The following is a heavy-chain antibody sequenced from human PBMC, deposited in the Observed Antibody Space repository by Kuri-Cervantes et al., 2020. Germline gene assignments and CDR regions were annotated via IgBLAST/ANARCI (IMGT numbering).Heavy chain of an antibody. CDR2: INHSGST. J-gene: IGHJ6*03. V-gene: IGHV4-4*02. CDR1: GGSISSSNW. CDR3: ARLKKNYYYYYYMDV. Sequence: SCAVSGGSISSSNWWSWVRQPPGKGLEWIGEINHSGSTNYNPSLKSRVTISVDTSKNQFSLKLNSVTAADTAVYYCARLKKNYYYYYYMDVWGKGTTVTVSS.